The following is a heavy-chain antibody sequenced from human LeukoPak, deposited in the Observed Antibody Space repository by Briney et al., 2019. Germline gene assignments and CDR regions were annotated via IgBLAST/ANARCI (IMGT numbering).Heavy chain of an antibody. CDR3: ARAFNWNPRGKDY. D-gene: IGHD1-20*01. Sequence: SETLSLTCAVYGGSFSGYYWSWIRQPPGKGLEWIGEINHSGSTNYNPSLKSRVTISVDTSKNQFSLKLSSVTAADTAVYYCARAFNWNPRGKDYWGQGTLVTVSS. V-gene: IGHV4-34*01. CDR1: GGSFSGYY. CDR2: INHSGST. J-gene: IGHJ4*02.